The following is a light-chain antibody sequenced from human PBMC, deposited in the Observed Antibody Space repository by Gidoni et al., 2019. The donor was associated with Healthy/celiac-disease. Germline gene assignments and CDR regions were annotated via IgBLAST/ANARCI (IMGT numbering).Light chain of an antibody. CDR1: SSDVGGYNY. J-gene: IGLJ2*01. CDR3: SSYTSSSPVV. CDR2: EVG. Sequence: QSALTQPASVSGSPGQAITISCTGTSSDVGGYNYVSWYQQHPGKAPKLMIYEVGNRPSGVSHRFSGSKSGTTASLTISGLQAEDEDDYYCSSYTSSSPVVFGGGTKLTVL. V-gene: IGLV2-14*01.